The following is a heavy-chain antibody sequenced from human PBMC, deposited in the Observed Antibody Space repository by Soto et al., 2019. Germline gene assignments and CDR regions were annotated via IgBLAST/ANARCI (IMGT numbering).Heavy chain of an antibody. J-gene: IGHJ3*01. CDR2: VAPIFDFS. Sequence: QVQLVQSGAEVKKPGSSVRVSCKASGGTFDSYSISWVRQAPGQGFEWVGKVAPIFDFSRYAPKFQGRVTITGDKSTSTAYMDLSGLKSEDTAVYYCTTGAVGGRQQLVRDAFDFWGQGTKVSFSS. CDR1: GGTFDSYS. D-gene: IGHD6-13*01. V-gene: IGHV1-69*02. CDR3: TTGAVGGRQQLVRDAFDF.